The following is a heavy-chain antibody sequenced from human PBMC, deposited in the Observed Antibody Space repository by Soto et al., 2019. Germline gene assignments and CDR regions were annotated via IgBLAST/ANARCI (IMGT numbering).Heavy chain of an antibody. D-gene: IGHD2-2*01. CDR2: ISGSGGST. J-gene: IGHJ6*02. Sequence: GGSLRLSCAASGFTFSSYAMSWVRQAPGKGLEWVSAISGSGGSTYYADSVKGRFTISRDNSKNTLYLQMSSLRAEDTAVYYCVKDPVVPAAIPTRRGMDVWGQGTTVTVSS. CDR1: GFTFSSYA. V-gene: IGHV3-23*01. CDR3: VKDPVVPAAIPTRRGMDV.